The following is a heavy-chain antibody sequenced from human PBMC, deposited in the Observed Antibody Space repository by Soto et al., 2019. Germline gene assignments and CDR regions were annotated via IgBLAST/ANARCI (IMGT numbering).Heavy chain of an antibody. CDR2: IIPIFGTA. Sequence: GASVKVSCKASGGTFSSYAISWVRHAPGQGLEWMGGIIPIFGTANYAQKFQGRVTITADESTSTAYMELSSLRSEDTAVYYCASGYSSSFGWVWFDPWGQGTLVTVSS. V-gene: IGHV1-69*13. CDR3: ASGYSSSFGWVWFDP. CDR1: GGTFSSYA. J-gene: IGHJ5*02. D-gene: IGHD6-6*01.